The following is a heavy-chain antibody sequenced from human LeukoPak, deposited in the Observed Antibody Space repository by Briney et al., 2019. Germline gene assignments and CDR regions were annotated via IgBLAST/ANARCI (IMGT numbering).Heavy chain of an antibody. CDR2: ISGYNGNT. J-gene: IGHJ4*02. CDR1: GYTFNIYG. Sequence: ASVTVSCKPSGYTFNIYGISWVRQAPGQGLEWMGWISGYNGNTKYAQKLQGRVTMTTDTSTSTAYMELRSLRSDDTAVYYCATGERVVVAARAGRWLQFRFDYWGQGTLVTVSS. CDR3: ATGERVVVAARAGRWLQFRFDY. D-gene: IGHD2-15*01. V-gene: IGHV1-18*01.